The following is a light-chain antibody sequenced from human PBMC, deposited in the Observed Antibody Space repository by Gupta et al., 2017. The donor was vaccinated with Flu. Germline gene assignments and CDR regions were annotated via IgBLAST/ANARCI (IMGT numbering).Light chain of an antibody. CDR3: TSYTSSSTWV. V-gene: IGLV2-14*01. Sequence: SITISCTGTSSDVGGYNYVSWFQQHPGKAPKLMIDEVSNRPSGVANRFSGSKSGNTASLTISGLQAEDEADYYCTSYTSSSTWVFGGGTKLTVL. CDR1: SSDVGGYNY. CDR2: EVS. J-gene: IGLJ2*01.